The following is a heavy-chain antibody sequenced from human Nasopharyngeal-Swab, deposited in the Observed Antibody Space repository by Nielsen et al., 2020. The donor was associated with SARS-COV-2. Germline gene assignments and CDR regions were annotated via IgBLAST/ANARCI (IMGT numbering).Heavy chain of an antibody. CDR3: ARGRPSSGSSAYYYYGMDV. D-gene: IGHD1-26*01. Sequence: GESLQISCKGSGYTFTSYWISWERQMPGKGLEWMGRIDPSDSYTNYNPSFQGHVTISVDKSISTAYLQWSSLKASDTAMYYCARGRPSSGSSAYYYYGMDVWGQGTTVTVSS. V-gene: IGHV5-10-1*01. J-gene: IGHJ6*02. CDR1: GYTFTSYW. CDR2: IDPSDSYT.